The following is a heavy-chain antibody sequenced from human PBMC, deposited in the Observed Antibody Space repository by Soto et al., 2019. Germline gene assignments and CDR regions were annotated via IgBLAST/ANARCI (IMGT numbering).Heavy chain of an antibody. CDR2: INSDGSYT. V-gene: IGHV3-74*01. CDR3: ARVYYGSGSYYNGMGVGY. J-gene: IGHJ4*02. CDR1: GFTFISYG. D-gene: IGHD3-10*01. Sequence: PGGSLKLSCAASGFTFISYGMHWVRQAPGKGLVWVSRINSDGSYTSYADSVKGRFTISRDNAKNTLYLQMNSLRVEDTAVYYCARVYYGSGSYYNGMGVGYWGQGT.